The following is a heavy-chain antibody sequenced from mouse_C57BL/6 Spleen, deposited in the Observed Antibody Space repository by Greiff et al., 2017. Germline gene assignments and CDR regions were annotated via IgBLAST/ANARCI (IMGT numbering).Heavy chain of an antibody. Sequence: VQLKQSGPELVKPGASVKIPCKASGYTFTDYNMDWVKQSHGKSLEWIGDINPNNGGTIYNQKFKGKATLTVDKSSSTAYMELRSLTSEDTAVYYCARLDSNYDYYAMDYWGQGTSVTVSS. CDR2: INPNNGGT. V-gene: IGHV1-18*01. J-gene: IGHJ4*01. CDR3: ARLDSNYDYYAMDY. D-gene: IGHD2-5*01. CDR1: GYTFTDYN.